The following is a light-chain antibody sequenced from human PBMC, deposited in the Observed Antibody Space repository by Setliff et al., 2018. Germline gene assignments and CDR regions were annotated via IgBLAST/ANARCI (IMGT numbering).Light chain of an antibody. Sequence: QSVLTQPASVSGSPGQSITISCSGTSSDVGSYDLVSWYQQHPGKAPKLIIYGVSNRPSGVSSRVSGSKSGKTASLTISGLQTEDEADYYCTAYTSGTTEVFGTGTKGTVL. CDR3: TAYTSGTTEV. CDR1: SSDVGSYDL. CDR2: GVS. V-gene: IGLV2-14*03. J-gene: IGLJ1*01.